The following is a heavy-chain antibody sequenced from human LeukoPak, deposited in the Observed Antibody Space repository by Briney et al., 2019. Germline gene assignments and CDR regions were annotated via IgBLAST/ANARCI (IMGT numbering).Heavy chain of an antibody. CDR2: IWSNGVTE. Sequence: GRSLRLSCAASGFTFSEHGMHWVRQAPGKGLEWVAVIWSNGVTEHYADSVKGRFTISRDNSKNTLYLQMNSLRAEDTAVYYCANAYCSSTSCSGEGNYWGQGTLATVSS. V-gene: IGHV3-33*06. CDR3: ANAYCSSTSCSGEGNY. CDR1: GFTFSEHG. J-gene: IGHJ4*02. D-gene: IGHD2-2*01.